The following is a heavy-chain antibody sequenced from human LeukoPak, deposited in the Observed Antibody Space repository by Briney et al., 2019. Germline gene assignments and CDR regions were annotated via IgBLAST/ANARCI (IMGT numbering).Heavy chain of an antibody. V-gene: IGHV1-46*01. Sequence: ASVKVSCKASGYTFTSYDINWVRQAPGQGLEWMGIINPSGGSTSYAQKFQGRVTMTRDTSTSTVYMELSSLRSEDTAVYYCARDRFRDYVFDYWGQGTLVTVSS. CDR2: INPSGGST. CDR1: GYTFTSYD. CDR3: ARDRFRDYVFDY. D-gene: IGHD4-17*01. J-gene: IGHJ4*02.